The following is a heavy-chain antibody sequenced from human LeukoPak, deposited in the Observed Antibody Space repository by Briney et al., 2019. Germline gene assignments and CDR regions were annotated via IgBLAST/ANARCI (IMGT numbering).Heavy chain of an antibody. CDR2: IYPGDPDA. V-gene: IGHV5-51*01. CDR3: ARQRDGKKWFDI. CDR1: GYTFTSDW. J-gene: IGHJ3*02. Sequence: GESLKISCKGSGYTFTSDWIAWVRQMPGKGLEWMAIIYPGDPDARYSPSFQGQISISADKSISTAFLQWSSLKASDTAMYYCARQRDGKKWFDIWGQGTFVTVS. D-gene: IGHD5-24*01.